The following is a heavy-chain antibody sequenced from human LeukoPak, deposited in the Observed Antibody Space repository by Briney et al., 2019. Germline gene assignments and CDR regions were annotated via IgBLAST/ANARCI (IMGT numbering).Heavy chain of an antibody. CDR3: ARYGGPRSKYFQH. V-gene: IGHV3-30-3*01. CDR1: GFTFSSYA. Sequence: PGGPLRLSCAASGFTFSSYAMHWVRQAPGKGLEWVAVISYDGSNKYYADSVKGRFTISRDNSKNTLYLQMNSLRAEDTAVYYCARYGGPRSKYFQHWGQGTLVTVSS. J-gene: IGHJ1*01. D-gene: IGHD4-17*01. CDR2: ISYDGSNK.